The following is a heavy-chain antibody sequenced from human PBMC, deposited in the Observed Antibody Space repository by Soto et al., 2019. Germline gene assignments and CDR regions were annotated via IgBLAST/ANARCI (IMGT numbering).Heavy chain of an antibody. Sequence: PSETLSLTCTVSGGSISSGGYYWSWIRQHPGKGLEWIGYIYYSGSTYYNPSLKSRVTISVDTSKNQFSLKLSSVTAADTAVYYCARGNNYDILTGYYHNFDYWGQGTLVTVSS. CDR3: ARGNNYDILTGYYHNFDY. CDR2: IYYSGST. D-gene: IGHD3-9*01. J-gene: IGHJ4*02. CDR1: GGSISSGGYY. V-gene: IGHV4-31*03.